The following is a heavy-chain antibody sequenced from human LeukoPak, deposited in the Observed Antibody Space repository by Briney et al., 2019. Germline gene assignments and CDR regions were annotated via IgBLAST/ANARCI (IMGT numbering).Heavy chain of an antibody. CDR3: ARTTTFNYYYYGMDV. V-gene: IGHV4-31*11. CDR1: GGSFSGYY. Sequence: PSETLSLTCAVYGGSFSGYYWSWIRQHPGKGLEWIGYIYYSGSTYYNPSLKSRVTISVDTSKNQFSLKLSSVTAADTAVYYCARTTTFNYYYYGMDVWGQGTTVTVSS. J-gene: IGHJ6*02. D-gene: IGHD4-11*01. CDR2: IYYSGST.